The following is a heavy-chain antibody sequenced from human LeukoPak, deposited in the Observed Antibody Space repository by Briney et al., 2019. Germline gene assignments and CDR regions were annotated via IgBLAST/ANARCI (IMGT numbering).Heavy chain of an antibody. CDR1: GGSFNTYY. CDR2: IYYSGST. V-gene: IGHV4-59*01. J-gene: IGHJ4*02. CDR3: ARVITVRGVIFDY. Sequence: PSETLSLTCTVSGGSFNTYYRSWIRQPPGKGLEWLGYIYYSGSTNYNPSLKSRVTISVDTSKNQFSLKLSSVTAADTAVYYCARVITVRGVIFDYWGQGTLVTVSS. D-gene: IGHD3-16*01.